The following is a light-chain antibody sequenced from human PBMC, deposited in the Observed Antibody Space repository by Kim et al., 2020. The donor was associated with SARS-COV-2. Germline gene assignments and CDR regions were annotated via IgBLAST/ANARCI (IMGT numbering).Light chain of an antibody. Sequence: GDRVTITCRASQDISTYLAWYQQKPGKVPNLLIYAASTLESGVPSRFSGSGSGTDFTLTISSLQPEDVATYYCQKYNTAPPWAFGQGTKVDIK. CDR2: AAS. CDR1: QDISTY. CDR3: QKYNTAPPWA. V-gene: IGKV1-27*01. J-gene: IGKJ1*01.